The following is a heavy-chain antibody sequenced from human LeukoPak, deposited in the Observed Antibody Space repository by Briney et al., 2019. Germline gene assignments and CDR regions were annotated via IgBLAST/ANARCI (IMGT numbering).Heavy chain of an antibody. CDR2: IKKDGTEK. V-gene: IGHV3-7*05. CDR3: TRDQGIYNHRIIDS. D-gene: IGHD5-12*01. CDR1: GFTFSTYW. Sequence: GGSLRLSCAASGFTFSTYWMSWVRQAPGKGLEWVANIKKDGTEKYYVDSVKGRFTISRDNAKNSLYLQMNSLRAEDTAVYYCTRDQGIYNHRIIDSWGQGTLVTVSS. J-gene: IGHJ4*02.